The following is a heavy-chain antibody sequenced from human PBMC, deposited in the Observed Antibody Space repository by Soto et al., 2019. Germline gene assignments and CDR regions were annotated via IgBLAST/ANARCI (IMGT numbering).Heavy chain of an antibody. CDR1: GYSFTNYW. V-gene: IGHV5-51*01. CDR2: IYPGDSDT. D-gene: IGHD3-22*01. Sequence: EVQLVQSGAEVKKPGESLKISCKGSGYSFTNYWIGWVRQMPGKGLEWMGIIYPGDSDTRYSPSFQGQVTISADKSISTAYLQWSSLKASDTAMYYCARQDYYDSSGYYGFQHWGQGTLVTVSS. CDR3: ARQDYYDSSGYYGFQH. J-gene: IGHJ1*01.